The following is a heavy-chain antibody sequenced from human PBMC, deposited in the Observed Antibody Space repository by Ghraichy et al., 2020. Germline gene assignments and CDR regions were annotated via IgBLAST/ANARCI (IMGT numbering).Heavy chain of an antibody. D-gene: IGHD5-24*01. Sequence: SQTLSLTCAISGDSVSRNRAAWNWIRQSPSGGLEWLGRTYYRSKWYNNYAVSVKSRITINPDTSKNQFSLQLNSVTPEDTALYYCARARAGDGYNWFDYWGLGTLVTVSS. CDR1: GDSVSRNRAA. CDR2: TYYRSKWYN. V-gene: IGHV6-1*01. J-gene: IGHJ4*02. CDR3: ARARAGDGYNWFDY.